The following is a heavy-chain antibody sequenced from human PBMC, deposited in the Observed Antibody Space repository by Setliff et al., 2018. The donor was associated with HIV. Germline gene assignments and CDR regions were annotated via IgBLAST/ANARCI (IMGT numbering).Heavy chain of an antibody. CDR1: GYTFLDYG. CDR2: ISAYNGNT. D-gene: IGHD3-9*01. J-gene: IGHJ1*01. Sequence: ASVKVSCKSSGYTFLDYGVTWVRQAPGQGLEWMGWISAYNGNTKYAKNFQDRLTLTTDTSTGTAYMTLASLTSNDTAVFYCGKDNVILAGAYTDLWGQGTLVTVSS. V-gene: IGHV1-18*01. CDR3: GKDNVILAGAYTDL.